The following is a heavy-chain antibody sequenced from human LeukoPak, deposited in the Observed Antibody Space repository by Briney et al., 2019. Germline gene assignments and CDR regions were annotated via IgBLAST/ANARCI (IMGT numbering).Heavy chain of an antibody. CDR3: ARVICSGGSCRFDY. J-gene: IGHJ4*02. Sequence: SETLSFTCTVSGGSISSYYWNWIRQPAGKGLEWIGRIHTSGGTNYNPSLKSRVTMSVDTSKNKFSLKLSSVTAADTAVYYCARVICSGGSCRFDYWGQGTLVTVSS. CDR2: IHTSGGT. CDR1: GGSISSYY. V-gene: IGHV4-4*07. D-gene: IGHD2-15*01.